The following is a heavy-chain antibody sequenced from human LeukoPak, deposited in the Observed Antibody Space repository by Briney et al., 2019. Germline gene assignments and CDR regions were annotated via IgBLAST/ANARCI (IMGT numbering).Heavy chain of an antibody. Sequence: GDSVKVSCKASVYTXTDYYIHRVRQAPGQGLEWMEWINPNRGGTNYAQKFQGRVTMTRDTSISTAYMELSRQRSDDTAVYFCARRCDTSSYYTYYFDYWGQGTLVTVSS. CDR3: ARRCDTSSYYTYYFDY. V-gene: IGHV1-2*02. CDR1: VYTXTDYY. J-gene: IGHJ4*02. CDR2: INPNRGGT. D-gene: IGHD3-22*01.